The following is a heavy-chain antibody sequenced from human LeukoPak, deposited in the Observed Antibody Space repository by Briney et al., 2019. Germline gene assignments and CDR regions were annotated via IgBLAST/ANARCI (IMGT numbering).Heavy chain of an antibody. CDR3: AKDGGLWVSAHWGDS. CDR1: GFTFSSYT. Sequence: GGSLRLSCAASGFTFSSYTMSWVRQAPGKGLEWVSTITTSDGNTYYADSVKGRFTVSRDNSKNTLFLQMNSLRAEDTAVYYCAKDGGLWVSAHWGDSWGRGSLVTVSS. V-gene: IGHV3-23*01. J-gene: IGHJ4*02. CDR2: ITTSDGNT. D-gene: IGHD7-27*01.